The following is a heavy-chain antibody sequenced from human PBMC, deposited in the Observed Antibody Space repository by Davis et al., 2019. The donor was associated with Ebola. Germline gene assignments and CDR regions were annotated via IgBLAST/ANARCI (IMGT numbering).Heavy chain of an antibody. V-gene: IGHV3-64D*06. CDR3: VKESITMTVVVYFDL. Sequence: GGSLRLSCSVSGFMFSSYTMHWVRQAPGKGLQYVSGITNNGGSTYYADSVKGRFIISRDNSKNTLYLQMSSLRIEDTAVYYCVKESITMTVVVYFDLWGQGTLVTVSP. CDR2: ITNNGGST. D-gene: IGHD3-22*01. CDR1: GFMFSSYT. J-gene: IGHJ4*02.